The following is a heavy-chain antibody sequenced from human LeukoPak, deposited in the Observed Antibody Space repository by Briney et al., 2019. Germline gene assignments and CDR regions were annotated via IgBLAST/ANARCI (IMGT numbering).Heavy chain of an antibody. V-gene: IGHV3-74*01. CDR3: ARAWIPED. CDR2: TNPDGSST. Sequence: PGGSLRLTCAASGFTFSTYWMHWVRQVPGKGLVWVSRTNPDGSSTTYADSVKGRFTISRDNARNTLYLQMNSLRAEDTAVYYCARAWIPEDWGRGTLVTVSS. J-gene: IGHJ4*02. CDR1: GFTFSTYW. D-gene: IGHD5-18*01.